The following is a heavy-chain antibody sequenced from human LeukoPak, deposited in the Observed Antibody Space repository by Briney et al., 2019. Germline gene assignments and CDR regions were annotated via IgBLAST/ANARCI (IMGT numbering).Heavy chain of an antibody. V-gene: IGHV1-2*02. CDR3: ARGGAGTAYYDWDFFRFDY. D-gene: IGHD5-12*01. CDR2: ISPNSGGT. J-gene: IGHJ4*02. CDR1: GYTFTGYY. Sequence: ASVKVSCKASGYTFTGYYMHWVRQAPGQGLEWMGWISPNSGGTSYAQRVQGRVTLTRDTSMSTAYMELSRLRSDDTAVYYCARGGAGTAYYDWDFFRFDYWGQGTLVTVSS.